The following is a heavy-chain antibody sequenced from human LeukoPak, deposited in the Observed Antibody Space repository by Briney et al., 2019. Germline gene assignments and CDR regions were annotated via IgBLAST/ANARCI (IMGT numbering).Heavy chain of an antibody. CDR3: AKEGVDVGPSGYYYGMDV. Sequence: XVXCKASGYTFTSYDINWVRQATGQGREWMGWMNPNSGNTGYAQKFQGRVTMTRNTSISTAYMELSSLRSEDTAVYYCAKEGVDVGPSGYYYGMDVWGQGTTVTVSS. CDR2: MNPNSGNT. J-gene: IGHJ6*02. CDR1: GYTFTSYD. V-gene: IGHV1-8*01. D-gene: IGHD2-15*01.